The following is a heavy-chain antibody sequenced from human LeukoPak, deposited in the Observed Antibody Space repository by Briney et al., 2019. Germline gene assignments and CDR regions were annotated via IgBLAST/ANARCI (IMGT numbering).Heavy chain of an antibody. Sequence: GGSLRLSCAASGFTFSSHSMNWVRQAPGKGLEWVSYISSSSSTIYYADSVKGRFTISRDNAKNSLYLQMNSLRAEDTAVYYCARDSGPGGYYYYYMDVWGKGTTVTVSS. CDR3: ARDSGPGGYYYYYMDV. J-gene: IGHJ6*03. CDR2: ISSSSSTI. CDR1: GFTFSSHS. V-gene: IGHV3-48*01. D-gene: IGHD1-14*01.